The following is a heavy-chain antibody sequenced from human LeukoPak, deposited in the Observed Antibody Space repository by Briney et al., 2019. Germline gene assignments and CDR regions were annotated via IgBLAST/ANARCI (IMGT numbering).Heavy chain of an antibody. J-gene: IGHJ4*02. V-gene: IGHV1-69*04. D-gene: IGHD3-22*01. Sequence: GASVKVSCKASGGTFSNYALIWVRQAPGQGLEWMGRIIPVLAVTHYTQKFQDRLTITADKSTSTAYMELGSLRSDDTAVYYRARGDDVSGYAYWGQGTLVTVSS. CDR2: IIPVLAVT. CDR1: GGTFSNYA. CDR3: ARGDDVSGYAY.